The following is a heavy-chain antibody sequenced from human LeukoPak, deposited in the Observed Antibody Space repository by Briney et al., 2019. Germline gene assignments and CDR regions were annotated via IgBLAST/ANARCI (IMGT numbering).Heavy chain of an antibody. J-gene: IGHJ4*02. V-gene: IGHV1-69*13. CDR3: ARHRPRHGDTADY. CDR1: GGTFSSYA. Sequence: SVKVSCKASGGTFSSYAISWVRQAPGQGLEWMGGIIPIFGTANYAQKFRGRVTITADESTSTAYMELSSLRSEDTAVYYCARHRPRHGDTADYWGQGTLVTVSS. CDR2: IIPIFGTA. D-gene: IGHD5-18*01.